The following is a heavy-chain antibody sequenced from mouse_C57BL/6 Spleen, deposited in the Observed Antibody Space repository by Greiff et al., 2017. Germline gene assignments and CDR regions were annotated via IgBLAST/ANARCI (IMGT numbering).Heavy chain of an antibody. D-gene: IGHD2-3*01. V-gene: IGHV1-76*01. CDR3: ARWGYDYFDY. CDR2: IYPGSGNT. Sequence: VQLQESGAELVRPGASVKLSCKASGYTFTDYYINWVKQRPGQGLEWIARIYPGSGNTYYNEKFKGKATLTAEKSSSTAYMQLSSLTSEDSAVXFCARWGYDYFDYWGQGTTLTVSS. J-gene: IGHJ2*01. CDR1: GYTFTDYY.